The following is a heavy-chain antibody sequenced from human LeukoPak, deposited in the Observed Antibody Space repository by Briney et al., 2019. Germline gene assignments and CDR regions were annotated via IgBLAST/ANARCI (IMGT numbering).Heavy chain of an antibody. J-gene: IGHJ4*02. Sequence: PSETLSLTCAVYGGSFSGYYWSWIRQPPGKGLEWIGEINHSGSTNYNPSLKSRVTISVDTSKNQFSLKLSSVTAADTAVYYCARQTGSQYYYYDSSGFDYWGQGTLVTVSS. CDR2: INHSGST. V-gene: IGHV4-34*01. D-gene: IGHD3-22*01. CDR3: ARQTGSQYYYYDSSGFDY. CDR1: GGSFSGYY.